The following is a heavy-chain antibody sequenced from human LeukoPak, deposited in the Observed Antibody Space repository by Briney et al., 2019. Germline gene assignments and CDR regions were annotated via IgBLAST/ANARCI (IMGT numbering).Heavy chain of an antibody. Sequence: ASVKVSCKASGYIVINYYIHWVRQAPGQGLEWMGVINPSDGSTNYAQKYQDRVTMTRDTSTRTVYMQLSSLRSDDTAVYYCARDVAREFDYWGQGTLVTVSS. V-gene: IGHV1-46*01. J-gene: IGHJ4*02. CDR3: ARDVAREFDY. CDR2: INPSDGST. CDR1: GYIVINYY.